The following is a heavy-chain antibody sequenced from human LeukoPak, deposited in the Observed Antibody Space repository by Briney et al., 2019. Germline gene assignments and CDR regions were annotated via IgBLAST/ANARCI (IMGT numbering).Heavy chain of an antibody. V-gene: IGHV1-18*01. CDR3: ARGGRRFLEG. J-gene: IGHJ4*02. Sequence: ASVKVSCKASGYTFNTYGITWLRQAPGQGLEWMAWISTYNGNTKYGQKFQGRVTMNTDTSTSTAYMELRSLRSDDTAVYYCARGGRRFLEGWGQGTLVTVSS. CDR1: GYTFNTYG. D-gene: IGHD3-3*01. CDR2: ISTYNGNT.